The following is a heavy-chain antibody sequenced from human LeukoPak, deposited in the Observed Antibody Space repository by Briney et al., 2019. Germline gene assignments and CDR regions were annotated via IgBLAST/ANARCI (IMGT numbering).Heavy chain of an antibody. CDR2: INPSGGST. CDR1: GYTFTSYY. J-gene: IGHJ4*02. V-gene: IGHV1-46*01. CDR3: ARVRERGYSSGILGY. D-gene: IGHD6-19*01. Sequence: ASVKVSCKASGYTFTSYYMHWVRQAPGQGLEWMGIINPSGGSTSYAQKFQGRVTMTRDTSTSTVYMELSSLRSEDTAVYYCARVRERGYSSGILGYWGQGTLVTVSS.